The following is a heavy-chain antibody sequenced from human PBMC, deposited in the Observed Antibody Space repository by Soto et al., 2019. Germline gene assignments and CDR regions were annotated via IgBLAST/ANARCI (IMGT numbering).Heavy chain of an antibody. J-gene: IGHJ4*01. V-gene: IGHV1-46*01. D-gene: IGHD3-16*01. Sequence: ASVKVSCKASGGTFSSYTISWVRQAPGQGLEWMGIINPSGGSTSYAQKFQGRVTMTRDTSTSTVYMELSSLRSEDTAVYYCARDKGIMITFGGVGLFDYWGQ. CDR3: ARDKGIMITFGGVGLFDY. CDR2: INPSGGST. CDR1: GGTFSSYT.